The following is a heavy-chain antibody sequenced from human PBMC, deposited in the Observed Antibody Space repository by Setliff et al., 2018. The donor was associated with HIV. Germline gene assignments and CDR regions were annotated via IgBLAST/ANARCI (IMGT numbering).Heavy chain of an antibody. J-gene: IGHJ3*02. D-gene: IGHD3-22*01. V-gene: IGHV1-18*01. CDR1: GYTFTSYG. CDR2: ISAYNGNN. Sequence: ASVKVSCKASGYTFTSYGIRWVRQAPGQGLEWMGWISAYNGNNNYAQKFQGRVTMTRDTSTHTAYMELSSLRSEDKAVYYCARDDREGRPYYYESSGFSPDAFDIWGQGTMVTVSS. CDR3: ARDDREGRPYYYESSGFSPDAFDI.